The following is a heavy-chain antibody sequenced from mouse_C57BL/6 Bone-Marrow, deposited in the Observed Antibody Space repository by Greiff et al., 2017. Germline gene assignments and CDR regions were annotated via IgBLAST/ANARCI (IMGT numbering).Heavy chain of an antibody. D-gene: IGHD2-3*01. Sequence: QVQLQQPGAELVKPGASVKISCKASGYTFTSYWITWVKQRPGQGLEWIGDIYPGSGSTNYNEKFKSKATLTVDTSSSTAYMQLSSLTSEDSAVYYCARNDGYLAWFAYWGQGTLVTVSA. CDR1: GYTFTSYW. V-gene: IGHV1-55*01. CDR2: IYPGSGST. J-gene: IGHJ3*01. CDR3: ARNDGYLAWFAY.